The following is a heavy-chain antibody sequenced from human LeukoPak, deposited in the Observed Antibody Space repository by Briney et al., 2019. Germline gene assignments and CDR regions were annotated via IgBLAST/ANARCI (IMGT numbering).Heavy chain of an antibody. V-gene: IGHV4-59*01. Sequence: SETLSLTCTVSGGSISSYYWSWIRQPPGKGLEWIGYIYYSGSTNYNPSLKSRVTISVDTSKNQFPLKLSSVTAADTAVYYCARGLTTYYDRSGDDYRGQGTLVTVSS. CDR2: IYYSGST. D-gene: IGHD3-22*01. CDR3: ARGLTTYYDRSGDDY. J-gene: IGHJ4*02. CDR1: GGSISSYY.